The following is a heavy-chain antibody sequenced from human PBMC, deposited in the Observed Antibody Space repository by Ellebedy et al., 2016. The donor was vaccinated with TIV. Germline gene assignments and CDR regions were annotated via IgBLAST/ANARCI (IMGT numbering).Heavy chain of an antibody. J-gene: IGHJ4*03. CDR1: GDSVSSDIW. V-gene: IGHV4/OR15-8*02. Sequence: ESLKISXDVSGDSVSSDIWYVWVRQPPGKGLEWIGEVYETGNTNYNPSLKSRLTISMDKSKNQLSLTLTSVTAADTAVYYCVTRLHDAGRFFFLDYWGHGTLVTVSS. CDR3: VTRLHDAGRFFFLDY. D-gene: IGHD6-13*01. CDR2: VYETGNT.